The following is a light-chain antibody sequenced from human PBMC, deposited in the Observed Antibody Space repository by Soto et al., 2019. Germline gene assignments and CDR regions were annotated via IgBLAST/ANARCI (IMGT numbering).Light chain of an antibody. J-gene: IGKJ2*01. CDR1: QSVSSSF. Sequence: EIVLTQSPGTLSLSPGDRATLSCRASQSVSSSFLAWYQQKPGQTPRLLIYAASSRATGIPDRFSGSGSGTDFTLTINRLEPEDFAVYCCQQHRSSPPGYSFGQGTRLEIK. CDR2: AAS. V-gene: IGKV3-20*01. CDR3: QQHRSSPPGYS.